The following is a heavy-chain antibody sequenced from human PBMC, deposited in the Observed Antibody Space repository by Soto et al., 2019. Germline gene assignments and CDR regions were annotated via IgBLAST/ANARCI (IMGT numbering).Heavy chain of an antibody. CDR1: GFTFSSYA. CDR2: ISARDGST. D-gene: IGHD6-19*01. CDR3: ALDLCRGLAVDGYDY. V-gene: IGHV3-23*01. J-gene: IGHJ4*02. Sequence: EVQLLESGGGLVQPGGSLRLSCAASGFTFSSYAMSWVRQAPGKGLEWVSAISARDGSTNYADSVKGRFTISRDNSKNTRYLQMSSLRAEDTAVYYCALDLCRGLAVDGYDYWGQGTLVTVSS.